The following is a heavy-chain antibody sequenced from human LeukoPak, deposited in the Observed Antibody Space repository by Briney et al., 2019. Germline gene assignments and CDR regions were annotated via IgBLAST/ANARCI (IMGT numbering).Heavy chain of an antibody. CDR2: IYTSGST. CDR1: GGSISSYY. CDR3: ARHQGGSHLVCFDP. D-gene: IGHD1-26*01. J-gene: IGHJ5*02. V-gene: IGHV4-4*09. Sequence: PSETLSLTCTVSGGSISSYYWSWVRQPPGKGLEWIGYIYTSGSTNYNPSLKSRVTISVDTSKNQFPLKLSSVTAADTAGYYCARHQGGSHLVCFDPGGQGTRDPLPS.